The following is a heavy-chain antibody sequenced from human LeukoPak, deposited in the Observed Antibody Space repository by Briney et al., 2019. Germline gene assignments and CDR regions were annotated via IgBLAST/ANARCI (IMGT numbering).Heavy chain of an antibody. Sequence: PGGSLRLSCAASGFTFSSYWMSWVRQAPGKGLKWVANMRQDGSEKYYVDSVRGRFTISRDNAKNSLYLQMNSLRAEDTAVYYCARDRALGYWGQGTLVTVSS. J-gene: IGHJ4*02. CDR3: ARDRALGY. D-gene: IGHD3-16*01. CDR1: GFTFSSYW. CDR2: MRQDGSEK. V-gene: IGHV3-7*01.